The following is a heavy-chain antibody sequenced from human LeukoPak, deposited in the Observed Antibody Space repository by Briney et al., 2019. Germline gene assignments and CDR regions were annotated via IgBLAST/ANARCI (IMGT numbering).Heavy chain of an antibody. J-gene: IGHJ5*02. D-gene: IGHD3-22*01. CDR3: ARAPGHWDSSGYPPNWFDP. CDR1: GGSISSSSYY. CDR2: IYYSGST. Sequence: PSETLSLTCTVSGGSISSSSYYWGWIRQPPGKGLEWIGSIYYSGSTYYDPSLKSRVTISVDTSKNQFSLKLSSVTAADTAVYYCARAPGHWDSSGYPPNWFDPWGQGTLVTVSS. V-gene: IGHV4-39*07.